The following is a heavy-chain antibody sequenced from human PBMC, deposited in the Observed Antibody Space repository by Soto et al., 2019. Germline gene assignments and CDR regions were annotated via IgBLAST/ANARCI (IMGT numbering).Heavy chain of an antibody. CDR3: ARDCRAYNFLPRWFDP. CDR1: GGSFSSYH. D-gene: IGHD1-1*01. CDR2: IDENGSA. V-gene: IGHV4-34*01. J-gene: IGHJ5*02. Sequence: SETLSLTCVVSGGSFSSYHWAWIRQTPVKGLEWIGEIDENGSARYNPSLQGRVTLSLDTPKSQLSLSLSSVTAADTAVYYCARDCRAYNFLPRWFDPWGQGTLVTVSS.